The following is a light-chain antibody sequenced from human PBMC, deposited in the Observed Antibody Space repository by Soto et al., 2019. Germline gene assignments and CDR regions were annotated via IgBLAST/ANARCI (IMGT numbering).Light chain of an antibody. Sequence: EIVMMQSPATLSVSPGERATLSCRASQSVSSNLAWYQQKPGQAPRLLIYGASTRATGIPARFSGSGSGTEFTLTISSLQSEDFAVYYCQQYSNWPPLTFGGGTKVEIK. CDR3: QQYSNWPPLT. J-gene: IGKJ4*01. V-gene: IGKV3-15*01. CDR2: GAS. CDR1: QSVSSN.